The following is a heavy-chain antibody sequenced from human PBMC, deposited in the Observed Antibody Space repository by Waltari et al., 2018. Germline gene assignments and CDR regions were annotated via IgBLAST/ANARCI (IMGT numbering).Heavy chain of an antibody. Sequence: QVQLQESGPGLVKPSQTLSLTCTVSGGSISSGSYYWSWIRQPAGKGLEWIGRIYTSGSTNYNPSLKSRVTISVDTSKNQFSLKLSSVTAADTAVYYCAINWASTYYYMDVWGKGTTVTVSS. D-gene: IGHD7-27*01. J-gene: IGHJ6*03. CDR2: IYTSGST. CDR3: AINWASTYYYMDV. V-gene: IGHV4-61*02. CDR1: GGSISSGSYY.